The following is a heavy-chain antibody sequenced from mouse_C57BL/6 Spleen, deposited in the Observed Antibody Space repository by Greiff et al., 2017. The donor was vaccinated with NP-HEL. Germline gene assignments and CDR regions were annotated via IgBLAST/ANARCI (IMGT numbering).Heavy chain of an antibody. CDR1: GFTFSDYY. Sequence: EVKVVESGGGLVQPGGSLKLSCAASGFTFSDYYMYWVRPTPEKRLEWVAYICNGGGSTYYPDTVKGRFTISRDNAKNTLYLQMSRLKSEDTAMYYCARTAYSGDAMDYWGQGTSVTVSS. V-gene: IGHV5-12*01. CDR2: ICNGGGST. D-gene: IGHD2-10*01. CDR3: ARTAYSGDAMDY. J-gene: IGHJ4*01.